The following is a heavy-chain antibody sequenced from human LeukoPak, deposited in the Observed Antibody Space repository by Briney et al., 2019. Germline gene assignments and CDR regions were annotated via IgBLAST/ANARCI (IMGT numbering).Heavy chain of an antibody. CDR1: GFTLNTHYG. CDR2: ITASGDFT. D-gene: IGHD5-12*01. Sequence: GGSLRLSCAASGFTLNTHYGMSWIRQAPGKGLEWVSTITASGDFTNYADSVKGRFTISRDISKNTLYLEMNSLRAEDTAVYYCAKERWLRFFDYWGQGTLVTVSS. J-gene: IGHJ4*02. V-gene: IGHV3-23*01. CDR3: AKERWLRFFDY.